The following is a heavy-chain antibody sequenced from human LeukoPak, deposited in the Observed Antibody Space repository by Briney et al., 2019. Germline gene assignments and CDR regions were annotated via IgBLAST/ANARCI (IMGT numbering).Heavy chain of an antibody. D-gene: IGHD7-27*01. CDR3: AKGSPGLYYYYGMDV. CDR1: GFTLSSYA. V-gene: IGHV3-23*01. J-gene: IGHJ6*02. Sequence: GGSLRLSCAASGFTLSSYAMSCVRPAPGKRLECVSAISGSGGSTYYADSVKGRFTISRDNSKNTLYLQMNSLRAEDTAVYYCAKGSPGLYYYYGMDVWGQGTTVTVSS. CDR2: ISGSGGST.